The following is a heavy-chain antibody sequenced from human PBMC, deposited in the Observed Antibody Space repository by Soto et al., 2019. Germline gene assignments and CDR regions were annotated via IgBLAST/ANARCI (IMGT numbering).Heavy chain of an antibody. V-gene: IGHV3-23*01. CDR2: LTDSGGST. Sequence: PGGSLRLSCAASGFTFSTYAMGWVRQAPGKGLEWVSALTDSGGSTYYADSVKGRFTISRDNSKNTLFLQMNSLRAEDTAVYYCAKKSSGNSYFYFDYWGQGALVPVSS. CDR1: GFTFSTYA. D-gene: IGHD6-19*01. J-gene: IGHJ4*02. CDR3: AKKSSGNSYFYFDY.